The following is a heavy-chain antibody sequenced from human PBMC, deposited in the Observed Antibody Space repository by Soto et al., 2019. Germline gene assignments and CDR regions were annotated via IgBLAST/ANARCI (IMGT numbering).Heavy chain of an antibody. V-gene: IGHV4-34*01. Sequence: PSETLSLTCAVYGGSVSGYYWSWIRQPPGKGLEWIGEINQSGSTNYNPSLKSRVTISVDTSKNQFSLKLSSVTAADTAVYYCARRYCSSTGCYAFDYWGQGTLVTVSS. D-gene: IGHD2-2*01. CDR2: INQSGST. CDR3: ARRYCSSTGCYAFDY. CDR1: GGSVSGYY. J-gene: IGHJ4*02.